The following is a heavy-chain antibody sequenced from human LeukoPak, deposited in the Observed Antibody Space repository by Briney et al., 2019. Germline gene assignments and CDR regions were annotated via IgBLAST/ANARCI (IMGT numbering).Heavy chain of an antibody. CDR1: GFTFSSYS. Sequence: GGSLRLSCAASGFTFSSYSMNWVRQAPGKGLEWVSSISSSSSYIYYADSVKGRFTTSRDNAKNSLYLQMNSLRAEDTAVYYCARAGDLRLGNWFDPWGQGTLVTVSS. J-gene: IGHJ5*02. D-gene: IGHD3-16*01. V-gene: IGHV3-21*01. CDR2: ISSSSSYI. CDR3: ARAGDLRLGNWFDP.